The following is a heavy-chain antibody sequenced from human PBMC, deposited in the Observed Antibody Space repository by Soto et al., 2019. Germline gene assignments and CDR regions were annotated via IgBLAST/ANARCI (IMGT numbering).Heavy chain of an antibody. J-gene: IGHJ4*02. CDR2: ISAYNGNT. CDR3: ARVTGTMIVVVTPELFDD. D-gene: IGHD3-22*01. Sequence: ASVKVSCKASGYTFTSYGISWVRQAPGQGLEWMGWISAYNGNTNYAQKLQGRVTMTTDTSTSTAYMELRSLRSDDTAVYYCARVTGTMIVVVTPELFDDWGQGTLVTVSS. V-gene: IGHV1-18*01. CDR1: GYTFTSYG.